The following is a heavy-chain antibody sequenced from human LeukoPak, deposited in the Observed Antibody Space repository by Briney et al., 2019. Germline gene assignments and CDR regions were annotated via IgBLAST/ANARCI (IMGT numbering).Heavy chain of an antibody. J-gene: IGHJ3*02. Sequence: RPGGSLRLSCAASGFTFSSYAMSWVRQAPGKGLEWVLAISGSGGSTYYADSVKGRFTISRDNSKNTLYLEMNSLRAEDTAVYYCAKDQYSSGLDAFDIWGQGTMVTVSS. V-gene: IGHV3-23*01. CDR3: AKDQYSSGLDAFDI. CDR1: GFTFSSYA. CDR2: ISGSGGST. D-gene: IGHD6-19*01.